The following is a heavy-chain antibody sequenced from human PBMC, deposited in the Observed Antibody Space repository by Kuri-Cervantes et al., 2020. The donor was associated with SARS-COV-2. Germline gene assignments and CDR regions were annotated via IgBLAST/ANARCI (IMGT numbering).Heavy chain of an antibody. CDR1: GGSISSYY. CDR2: IYYSGST. CDR3: ARDRYDQMDV. Sequence: ESLKISCTVSGGSISSYYWSWIRKPPGKGLEWIGYIYYSGSTNYNPSLKSRVTISVDTSRNQFSLKLSSVTAADTAVYYCARDRYDQMDVWGKGTTVTVSS. J-gene: IGHJ6*04. V-gene: IGHV4-59*01. D-gene: IGHD3-3*01.